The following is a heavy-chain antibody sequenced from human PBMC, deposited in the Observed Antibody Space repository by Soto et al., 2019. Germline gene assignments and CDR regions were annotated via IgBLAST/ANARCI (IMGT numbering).Heavy chain of an antibody. CDR3: VRGALYAYYVDY. J-gene: IGHJ4*02. V-gene: IGHV3-74*01. CDR1: GFTFSDYW. CDR2: INAFGSTT. D-gene: IGHD3-16*01. Sequence: EVQLVESGGGLVQPGGSLRLSCAASGFTFSDYWIHWVRQVPGKGLVWVSRINAFGSTTNYADSVRGRFAISRDNADNTVYLRISSLRVEDTAVYYCVRGALYAYYVDYWGQGTLVTVSS.